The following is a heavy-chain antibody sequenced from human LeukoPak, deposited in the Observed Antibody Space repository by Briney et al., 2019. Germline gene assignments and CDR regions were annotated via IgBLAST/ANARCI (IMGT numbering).Heavy chain of an antibody. CDR2: IIPIFGTA. Sequence: SVKVSCKASGSTFSSYAISRVRQAPGQGLEWMGGIIPIFGTANYAQKFQGRVTITADESTRTAYMELSSLRSEDTAVYYCARDRGYYYGSGSKYYFDYWGQGTLVSVSS. CDR1: GSTFSSYA. J-gene: IGHJ4*02. V-gene: IGHV1-69*01. CDR3: ARDRGYYYGSGSKYYFDY. D-gene: IGHD3-10*01.